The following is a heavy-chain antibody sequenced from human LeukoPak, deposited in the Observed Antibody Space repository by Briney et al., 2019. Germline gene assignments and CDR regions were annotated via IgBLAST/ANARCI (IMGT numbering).Heavy chain of an antibody. D-gene: IGHD3-22*01. CDR1: GFTFSSNW. CDR3: ARDSRGGYDRIGYFDY. CDR2: ISSSSGYI. J-gene: IGHJ4*02. Sequence: GGSLRLSCAASGFTFSSNWMHWVRQAPGKGPEWVSSISSSSGYIYYADSVKGRFTISRDNAKSSLYLQLNSLRAEDTAVYYCARDSRGGYDRIGYFDYWGQGTLVTVSS. V-gene: IGHV3-21*01.